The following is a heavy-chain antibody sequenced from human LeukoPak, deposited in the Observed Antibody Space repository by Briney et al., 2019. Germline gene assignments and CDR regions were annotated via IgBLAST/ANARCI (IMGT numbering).Heavy chain of an antibody. V-gene: IGHV3-30-3*01. CDR2: ISNDGSKE. J-gene: IGHJ4*02. CDR1: GFPFSSYA. CDR3: ARGRDYDILTGHHFDY. D-gene: IGHD3-9*01. Sequence: QPGRSLRLSCASTGFPFSSYAMHSVREAPGKGLDGVAVISNDGSKESYAASVERRFTISRDNYKTTLYLQMNSLRAEDTAVYYCARGRDYDILTGHHFDYWGQGTLVTVSS.